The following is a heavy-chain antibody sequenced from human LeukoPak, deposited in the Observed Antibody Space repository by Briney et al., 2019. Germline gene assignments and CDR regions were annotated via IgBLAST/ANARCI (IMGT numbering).Heavy chain of an antibody. CDR2: IKEDGSEK. CDR3: AYSRPSLAAGY. Sequence: PGGSLRLSCAASGFSFSSFWLSWVRQAPEKGLEWVANIKEDGSEKYYVDSVKGRFTISRDNAKKSLYLQMSSLRAEDTAVYYCAYSRPSLAAGYWGQGTPVTVSS. V-gene: IGHV3-7*03. CDR1: GFSFSSFW. D-gene: IGHD2-15*01. J-gene: IGHJ4*02.